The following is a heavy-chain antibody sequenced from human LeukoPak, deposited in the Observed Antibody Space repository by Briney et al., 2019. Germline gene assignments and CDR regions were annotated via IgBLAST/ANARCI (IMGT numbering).Heavy chain of an antibody. CDR1: GFTFDDYA. CDR2: ITWNSGDI. Sequence: QPGGSLRLSCAASGFTFDDYAMHWVRQAPGKGLEWVSGITWNSGDIGYADSVRGRFTISRDNAKSSLYLQMNSLRAEDTALYYCAKDKASGRYRGGFDYWGQGTLVTVSS. V-gene: IGHV3-9*01. D-gene: IGHD1-26*01. CDR3: AKDKASGRYRGGFDY. J-gene: IGHJ4*02.